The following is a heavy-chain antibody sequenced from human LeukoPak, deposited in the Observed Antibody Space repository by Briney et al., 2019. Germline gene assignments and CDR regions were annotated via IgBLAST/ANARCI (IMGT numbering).Heavy chain of an antibody. CDR1: GFTFSTCA. V-gene: IGHV3-23*01. J-gene: IGHJ4*02. D-gene: IGHD2-2*01. Sequence: PGGSLRPSCAASGFTFSTCAMSWVRQAPGKGLEWVSAISGSGGTTYYADSVKGRFTISRDNSKSTVFLHMNSLRAEDTAVYYCAKDGDVVVPGAFPEHWGQGTLVTVSS. CDR3: AKDGDVVVPGAFPEH. CDR2: ISGSGGTT.